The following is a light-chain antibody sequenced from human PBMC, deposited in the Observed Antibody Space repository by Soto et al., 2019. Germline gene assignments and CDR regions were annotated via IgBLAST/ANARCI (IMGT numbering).Light chain of an antibody. Sequence: DIQMTQSPSTLSASVGERVTITCRASQSISSLLAWYQQKPGKAPKLLIYKASSLESGVPSRFSGSVSGTEFTLTISSLQPDDFATYYCQQYDSYPWTFGQGTKVDIK. CDR2: KAS. V-gene: IGKV1-5*03. CDR1: QSISSL. CDR3: QQYDSYPWT. J-gene: IGKJ1*01.